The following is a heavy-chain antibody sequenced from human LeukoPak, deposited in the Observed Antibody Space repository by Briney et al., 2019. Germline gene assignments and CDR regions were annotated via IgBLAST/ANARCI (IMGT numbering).Heavy chain of an antibody. V-gene: IGHV4-59*08. CDR3: AGHHPRNTVDF. CDR1: GGSISTYY. D-gene: IGHD2/OR15-2a*01. CDR2: VSDIGSI. Sequence: SETLSLTCTVSGGSISTYYWGWIRQPPGKGLEWIAYVSDIGSINHNPSLKSRVTISLDTSKNQLSLKLSSVTAADTAVYYCAGHHPRNTVDFWGQGTLVTVSS. J-gene: IGHJ4*02.